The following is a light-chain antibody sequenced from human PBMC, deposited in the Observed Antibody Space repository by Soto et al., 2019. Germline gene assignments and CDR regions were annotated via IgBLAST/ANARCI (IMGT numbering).Light chain of an antibody. CDR1: QSVSSSY. Sequence: IVLTQSTCSLSLSPSETARLSCRASQSVSSSYLAWYQHKPGQAPRLLIYDASNRATGIPDRFSGSGSGTDFTLTISRLEPEDLAVYYCQQYGSLVTFGQGTKVDI. V-gene: IGKV3-20*01. CDR3: QQYGSLVT. CDR2: DAS. J-gene: IGKJ1*01.